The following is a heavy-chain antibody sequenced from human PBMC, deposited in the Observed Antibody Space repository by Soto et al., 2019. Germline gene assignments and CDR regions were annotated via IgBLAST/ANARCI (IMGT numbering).Heavy chain of an antibody. V-gene: IGHV3-15*07. Sequence: LRLSCAASGFTFSNAWMNWVRQAPGKGLEWVGRIKSKTDGGTTDYAAPVKGRFTISRDDSKNTLYLQMNSLKTEDTAVYYCARDFGAEMATMNSYWGQGTLVTVSS. CDR1: GFTFSNAW. CDR3: ARDFGAEMATMNSY. CDR2: IKSKTDGGTT. D-gene: IGHD3-16*01. J-gene: IGHJ4*02.